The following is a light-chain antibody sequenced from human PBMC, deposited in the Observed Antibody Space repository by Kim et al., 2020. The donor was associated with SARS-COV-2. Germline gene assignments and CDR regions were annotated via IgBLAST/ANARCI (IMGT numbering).Light chain of an antibody. Sequence: PGERATLSGRASQSVSSNLAWYQKKPGQAPRLLIYCASTRATGIPARFSGSGSGTEFTLTISSLQSEDFAVYYCQQYNNWPPVFTFGPGTKVDIK. CDR3: QQYNNWPPVFT. CDR1: QSVSSN. V-gene: IGKV3-15*01. J-gene: IGKJ3*01. CDR2: CAS.